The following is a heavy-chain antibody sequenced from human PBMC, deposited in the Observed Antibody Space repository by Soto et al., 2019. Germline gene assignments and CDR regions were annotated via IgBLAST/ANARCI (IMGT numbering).Heavy chain of an antibody. CDR1: GFTFSSYA. D-gene: IGHD2-2*01. CDR3: AKYRPHDCSSTSCYELDY. CDR2: ISGSGGST. Sequence: EVQLLESGGGLVQPGGSLRLSCAASGFTFSSYAMSWVRQAPGKGLEWVSAISGSGGSTYYADSVKGRFAISRDNSKNTLYLQKNSLRAEDTAVYYCAKYRPHDCSSTSCYELDYWGQRALVTVFS. V-gene: IGHV3-23*01. J-gene: IGHJ4*02.